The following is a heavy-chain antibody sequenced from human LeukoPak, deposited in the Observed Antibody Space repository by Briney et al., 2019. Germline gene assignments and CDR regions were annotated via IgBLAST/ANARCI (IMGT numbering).Heavy chain of an antibody. V-gene: IGHV4-39*07. D-gene: IGHD3-10*01. CDR2: INHSGST. CDR3: ARPGHTMVRGSFDY. Sequence: TSETLSLTCTVSGGSISSSSYYWGWIRQPPGKGLEWIGEINHSGSTNYNPSLKSRVTISVDTSKNQFSLKLSSVTAADTAVYYCARPGHTMVRGSFDYWGQGTLVTVSS. CDR1: GGSISSSSYY. J-gene: IGHJ4*02.